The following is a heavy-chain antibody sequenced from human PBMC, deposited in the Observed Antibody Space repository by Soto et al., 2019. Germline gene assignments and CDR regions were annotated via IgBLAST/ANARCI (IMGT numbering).Heavy chain of an antibody. CDR2: INHSGST. Sequence: SETLSLTCAVYGGSFSGYYWSWIRQPPGKGLEWIGEINHSGSTNYNPSLKSRVTISVDTSKNQFSLKLSSVTAADTAVYYCARGRRFTMVRGVIITYWFDPWGQGTLVTVSS. CDR1: GGSFSGYY. D-gene: IGHD3-10*01. V-gene: IGHV4-34*01. CDR3: ARGRRFTMVRGVIITYWFDP. J-gene: IGHJ5*02.